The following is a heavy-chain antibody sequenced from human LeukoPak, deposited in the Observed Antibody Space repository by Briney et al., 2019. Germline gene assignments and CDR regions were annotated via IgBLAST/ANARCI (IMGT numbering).Heavy chain of an antibody. D-gene: IGHD3-22*01. CDR1: GGSISSGGYY. V-gene: IGHV4-31*03. J-gene: IGHJ4*02. CDR3: ARGGDYYDSSGWHY. CDR2: IYYSGST. Sequence: TSETLSLTCTVSGGSISSGGYYWSWIRQHPGKGLEWIGYIYYSGSTYYNPSLKSRVTISVDTSKNQFSLKLSSVTAADTAVYYCARGGDYYDSSGWHYWGQGTLVTVSS.